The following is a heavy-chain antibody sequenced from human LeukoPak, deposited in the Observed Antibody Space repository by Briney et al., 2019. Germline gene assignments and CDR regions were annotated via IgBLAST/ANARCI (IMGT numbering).Heavy chain of an antibody. J-gene: IGHJ4*02. CDR2: IRYDGSNK. V-gene: IGHV3-30*02. CDR3: AKELFRIPLFDY. Sequence: GGSLRLSCAASGFTFSSYSMNWVRQAPGKGLEWVAFIRYDGSNKYYADSVKGRFTISRDNSKNTLYLQMNSLRAEDTAVYYCAKELFRIPLFDYWGQGTLVTVSS. CDR1: GFTFSSYS.